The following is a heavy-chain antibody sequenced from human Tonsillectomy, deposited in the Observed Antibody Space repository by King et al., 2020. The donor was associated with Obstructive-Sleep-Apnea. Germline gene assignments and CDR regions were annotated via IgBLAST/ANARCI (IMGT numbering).Heavy chain of an antibody. D-gene: IGHD3/OR15-3a*01. V-gene: IGHV3-66*01. J-gene: IGHJ2*01. Sequence: VQLVESGGGLVQPGGSLRLSCGFTVSSNYMSWVRQAPGKGLGWVSVMYSGGSTYYADSVKGRFTISRDISNNTLYLQRNSLGAEDTAVYYCARAPFIWTDYEQTWYFDFWGRGTLVTVSS. CDR3: ARAPFIWTDYEQTWYFDF. CDR2: MYSGGST. CDR1: FTVSSNY.